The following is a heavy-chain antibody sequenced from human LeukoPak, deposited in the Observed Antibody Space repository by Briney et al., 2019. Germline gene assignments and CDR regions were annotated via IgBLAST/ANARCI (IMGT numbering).Heavy chain of an antibody. CDR1: EFSVGSNY. V-gene: IGHV3-66*01. Sequence: GGSLRLSCAASEFSVGSNYMTWVRQAPGKGLEWVSLIYSGGSTYYADSVKGRFTISRDNSKNTLYLQMNSLRFEDTAVYYCAKGHSGYNKGGYYFDYWGQGTLVTVSS. J-gene: IGHJ4*02. CDR3: AKGHSGYNKGGYYFDY. D-gene: IGHD5-12*01. CDR2: IYSGGST.